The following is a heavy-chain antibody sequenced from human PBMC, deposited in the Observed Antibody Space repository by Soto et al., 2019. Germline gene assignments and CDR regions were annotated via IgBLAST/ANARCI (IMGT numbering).Heavy chain of an antibody. V-gene: IGHV4-59*01. CDR2: IYYSGST. J-gene: IGHJ4*02. D-gene: IGHD6-19*01. CDR3: ARGGWKLFDY. CDR1: GCSISSYY. Sequence: PSETLSLTCTVSGCSISSYYWSWIRQPPGKGLEWIGYIYYSGSTNYHPSLKSRVTISVDTSKNQFSLKLSSVTAADTAVYYCARGGWKLFDYWGQGTLVTVS.